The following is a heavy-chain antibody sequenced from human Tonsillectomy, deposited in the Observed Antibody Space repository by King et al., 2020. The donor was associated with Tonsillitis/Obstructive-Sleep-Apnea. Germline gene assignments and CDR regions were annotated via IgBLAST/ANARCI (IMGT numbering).Heavy chain of an antibody. CDR3: ASSGDYNSPFDC. CDR1: DFSFSYYS. CDR2: ISSSSSYK. D-gene: IGHD4-17*01. J-gene: IGHJ4*02. V-gene: IGHV3-21*01. Sequence: VQLVESGGGLVKPGGSLRLSCAASDFSFSYYSMNWVRQAPGKGLEWVSSISSSSSYKYYADSVKGRFTISRDNAKKSLYLQMNSLRAEDTAVYYCASSGDYNSPFDCWGQGTLVTVSS.